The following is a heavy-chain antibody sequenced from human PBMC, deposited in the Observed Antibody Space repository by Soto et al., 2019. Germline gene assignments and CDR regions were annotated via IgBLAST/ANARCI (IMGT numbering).Heavy chain of an antibody. D-gene: IGHD2-15*01. V-gene: IGHV3-21*01. J-gene: IGHJ6*03. Sequence: GTLRLSCAASGFTFSSYSMNWVRQAPGKGLEWVSSISSSSSYIYYADSVKGRFTISRDNAKNSLYLQMNSLRAEDTAVYYCAREGDCSGGSCSNYYYYMDVCGKGTTVTVSS. CDR2: ISSSSSYI. CDR3: AREGDCSGGSCSNYYYYMDV. CDR1: GFTFSSYS.